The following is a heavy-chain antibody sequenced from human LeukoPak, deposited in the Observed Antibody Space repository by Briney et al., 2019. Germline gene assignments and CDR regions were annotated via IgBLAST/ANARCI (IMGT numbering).Heavy chain of an antibody. CDR1: GGSITSRTYY. CDR2: TRYGGNT. J-gene: IGHJ3*02. CDR3: ARHLPRFSQLGVTHDAFDI. V-gene: IGHV4-39*01. Sequence: SETLSLTCAVSGGSITSRTYYWGWIRQPPGKGLEWIASTRYGGNTFYNPSFKSRVSISVDTSNMQLFLRLTSVTAANTAVYYCARHLPRFSQLGVTHDAFDIWGQGTMVTVSS. D-gene: IGHD6-6*01.